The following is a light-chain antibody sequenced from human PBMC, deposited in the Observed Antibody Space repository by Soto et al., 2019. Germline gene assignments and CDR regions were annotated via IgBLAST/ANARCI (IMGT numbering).Light chain of an antibody. CDR2: EVS. CDR3: FSYTSSGTYV. V-gene: IGLV2-14*01. J-gene: IGLJ1*01. CDR1: SSDVGNYKY. Sequence: QAVVTQPASVSGSPGQSITISCTGTSSDVGNYKYVSWYQQHPGKAPKLMIYEVSNRPSGVSNRFSGSESGNTASLTISGLQAEDETDYYCFSYTSSGTYVFGTGTKLTVL.